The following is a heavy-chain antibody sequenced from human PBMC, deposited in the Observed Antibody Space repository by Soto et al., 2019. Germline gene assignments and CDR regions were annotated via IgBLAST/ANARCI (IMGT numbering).Heavy chain of an antibody. V-gene: IGHV1-2*04. CDR2: INPNSGGT. Sequence: VASVKLCCKASGYTFTVYYMHWVRQAPGQGLEWMGWINPNSGGTNYAQKFQGWVTMTRDTSISTAYMELSRLRSDDTAVYYCARSPYYYDSSGYYAHWGQGTLVTVSS. CDR3: ARSPYYYDSSGYYAH. D-gene: IGHD3-22*01. J-gene: IGHJ4*02. CDR1: GYTFTVYY.